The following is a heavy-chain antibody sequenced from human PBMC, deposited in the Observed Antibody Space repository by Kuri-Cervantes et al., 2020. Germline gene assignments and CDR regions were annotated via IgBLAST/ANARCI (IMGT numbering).Heavy chain of an antibody. CDR1: GGSISSYY. J-gene: IGHJ4*02. Sequence: SETLSLTCTVSGGSISSYYWSWIRQPPGKGLEWIGYIYYSGSTYYNPSLKSRVTISVDTSKNQFSLKLSSVTAADTAVYYCARFGESWTDYWGQGTLVTVSS. CDR2: IYYSGST. CDR3: ARFGESWTDY. D-gene: IGHD3-10*01. V-gene: IGHV4-59*12.